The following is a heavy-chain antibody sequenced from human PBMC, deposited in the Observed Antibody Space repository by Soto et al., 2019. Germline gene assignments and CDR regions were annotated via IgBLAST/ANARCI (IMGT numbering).Heavy chain of an antibody. V-gene: IGHV3-74*01. CDR2: INGDGITR. J-gene: IGHJ6*02. CDR1: EFAFNTYW. CDR3: ARDKAYGLDV. Sequence: EVQLVESGGGLVQPGGSLRLSCAASEFAFNTYWMHWVRQVPGKGLEWVSRINGDGITRTYADSVKGRFTISRDNAEKILYLQMNSLRAEDTAVYYCARDKAYGLDVWGQGTTVTVS.